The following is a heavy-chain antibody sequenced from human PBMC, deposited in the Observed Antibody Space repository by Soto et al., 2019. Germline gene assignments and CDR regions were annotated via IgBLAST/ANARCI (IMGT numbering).Heavy chain of an antibody. D-gene: IGHD1-26*01. CDR2: IKQDGSEK. J-gene: IGHJ3*02. V-gene: IGHV3-7*01. CDR1: GFTFSSYW. Sequence: GSLRLSCAASGFTFSSYWMSWVRQAPGKGLEWVANIKQDGSEKYYVDSVKGRFTISRDNAKNSLYLQMNSLRAEDTAVYYCARDRRKWELLEAFDIWGQGTMVTVSS. CDR3: ARDRRKWELLEAFDI.